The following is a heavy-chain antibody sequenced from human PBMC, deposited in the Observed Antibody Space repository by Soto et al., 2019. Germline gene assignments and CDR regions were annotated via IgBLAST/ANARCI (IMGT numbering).Heavy chain of an antibody. Sequence: QVQLQESGPGLVKPSETLSLTCTVSGGSISSYYWSWIRQPPGKGLDWIGYIFYSGSTNYNPSLKSRVTISVDTSKNQFSLKLSSVTAADTAVYYCAKSRPNYYYYYGMDVWGQGTTVTVS. CDR2: IFYSGST. V-gene: IGHV4-59*01. CDR1: GGSISSYY. J-gene: IGHJ6*02. CDR3: AKSRPNYYYYYGMDV.